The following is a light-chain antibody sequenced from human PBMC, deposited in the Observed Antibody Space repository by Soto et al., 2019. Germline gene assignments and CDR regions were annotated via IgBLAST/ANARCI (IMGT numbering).Light chain of an antibody. CDR2: SAS. J-gene: IGKJ1*01. V-gene: IGKV1-39*01. CDR3: HQTYSTPHT. CDR1: QTVTDY. Sequence: DIQMTHSPSSLSASVGDRVTITCRAGQTVTDYLNWYQHKPGEAPKLLIYSASTLQTGVPSRFSGSGSGTDFTLTITSLQPEDFGTYYCHQTYSTPHTFGQGTKVEIX.